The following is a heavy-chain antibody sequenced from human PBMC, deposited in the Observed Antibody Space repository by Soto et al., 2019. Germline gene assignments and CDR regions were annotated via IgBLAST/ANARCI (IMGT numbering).Heavy chain of an antibody. V-gene: IGHV6-1*01. CDR1: GDTVASETTT. J-gene: IGHJ4*02. CDR2: TYYRSQSSK. Sequence: SQTLSLTPALSGDTVASETTTCDWISQSPSGGLEWLGRTYYRSQSSKTSGDSLKAPISINPATTKTPVSLHLKSVPPEATAVYYCAVSYTWNYFDSWGQGIPVPVS. CDR3: AVSYTWNYFDS. D-gene: IGHD1-20*01.